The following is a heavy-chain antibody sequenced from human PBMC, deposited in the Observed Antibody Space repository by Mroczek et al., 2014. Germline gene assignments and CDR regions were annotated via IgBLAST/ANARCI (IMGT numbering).Heavy chain of an antibody. Sequence: QVQLVQSGGGVVQPGRSLRLSCAASGFTFSSYGMHWVRQAPGKGLEWVAVISYDGSNKYYADSVKGRFTISRDNSKNTLYLQMNSLRAEDTAVYYCAKSGLFGVETFDYWGQGTLVTVSS. CDR2: ISYDGSNK. CDR1: GFTFSSYG. D-gene: IGHD3-3*01. J-gene: IGHJ4*02. V-gene: IGHV3-30*18. CDR3: AKSGLFGVETFDY.